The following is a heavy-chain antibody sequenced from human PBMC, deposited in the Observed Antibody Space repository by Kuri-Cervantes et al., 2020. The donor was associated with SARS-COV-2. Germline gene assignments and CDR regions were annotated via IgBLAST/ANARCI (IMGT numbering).Heavy chain of an antibody. V-gene: IGHV3-21*01. CDR2: ISSSSSYI. CDR3: ARAGRWLQSTPFDY. Sequence: GGSLRLSCAASGFTFSSYSMKWVRQAPGKGLEWVSSISSSSSYIYYADSVKGRFTISRDNAKNSLYLQMNSLRAEDTAVYYCARAGRWLQSTPFDYWGQGTLVTVSS. J-gene: IGHJ4*02. D-gene: IGHD5-24*01. CDR1: GFTFSSYS.